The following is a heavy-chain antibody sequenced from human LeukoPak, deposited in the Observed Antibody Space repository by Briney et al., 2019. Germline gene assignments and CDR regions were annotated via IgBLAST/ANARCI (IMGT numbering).Heavy chain of an antibody. CDR2: INPSGDNT. CDR3: ARDNSVGDSAWWFDP. V-gene: IGHV1-46*01. J-gene: IGHJ5*02. CDR1: GYTFTNNF. D-gene: IGHD5-12*01. Sequence: ASVTVSFKASGYTFTNNFMHWLRQAPGQGLEWMGLINPSGDNTWYAQKFQGRVTMTRDMATSTDYMEVSSLRSEDTAVYYCARDNSVGDSAWWFDPWGQGTLVTVSS.